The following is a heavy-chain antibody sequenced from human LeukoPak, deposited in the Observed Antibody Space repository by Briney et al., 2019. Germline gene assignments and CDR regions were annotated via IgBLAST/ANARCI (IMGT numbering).Heavy chain of an antibody. D-gene: IGHD2-15*01. CDR1: GYTFTSYY. CDR2: INPNRAVT. CDR3: ARDYGFLPRYCSGDNCYSDVGDF. V-gene: IGHV1-2*02. Sequence: GASVKVSCKASGYTFTSYYIHWVRQAPGQGPEWMGWINPNRAVTNYAQKFQGRVTMTSDTSITTAYMELGSLRSDDTAVYYCARDYGFLPRYCSGDNCYSDVGDFWGQGTLVTVSS. J-gene: IGHJ4*02.